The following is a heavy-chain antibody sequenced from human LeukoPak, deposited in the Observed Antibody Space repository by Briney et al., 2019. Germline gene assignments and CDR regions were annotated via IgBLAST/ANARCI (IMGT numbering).Heavy chain of an antibody. V-gene: IGHV1-69*04. CDR1: GGTFSSYA. D-gene: IGHD3-22*01. CDR3: ARDLRYYYDSSGYYLY. Sequence: SVKVSCKASGGTFSSYAISWVRQAPGQGLEWMGRIIPILGIANYAQKFQGRVTITADKSTSTAYMELSSLRSEDTAVYYCARDLRYYYDSSGYYLYWGQGTLVSVSS. CDR2: IIPILGIA. J-gene: IGHJ4*02.